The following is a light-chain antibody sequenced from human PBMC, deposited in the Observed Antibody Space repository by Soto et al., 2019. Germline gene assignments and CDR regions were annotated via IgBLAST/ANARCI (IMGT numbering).Light chain of an antibody. Sequence: AIQMTQSPSSLSASVGDTVTVTCRASQGIRNYLNWFQQKPGKAPKRLISVASTLQSGVPSRFSGSGSGTEFTLTISSLQPEDFATYYCLQDFNYPWTFGQGTKVDI. V-gene: IGKV1-6*01. J-gene: IGKJ1*01. CDR1: QGIRNY. CDR3: LQDFNYPWT. CDR2: VAS.